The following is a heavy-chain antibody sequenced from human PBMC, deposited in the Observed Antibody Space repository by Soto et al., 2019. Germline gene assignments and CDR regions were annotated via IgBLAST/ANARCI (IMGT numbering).Heavy chain of an antibody. Sequence: PSETLSLTCTVSGGSISSHYWSWIRQPPGKGLEWIGYIYNSGSTNYNPSLKSRVTISVDTSKNQFSLKLSSVTAADTAVYYCARDQRGEGDFDYWGQGTLVTVSS. J-gene: IGHJ4*02. CDR3: ARDQRGEGDFDY. CDR1: GGSISSHY. CDR2: IYNSGST. D-gene: IGHD2-21*01. V-gene: IGHV4-59*11.